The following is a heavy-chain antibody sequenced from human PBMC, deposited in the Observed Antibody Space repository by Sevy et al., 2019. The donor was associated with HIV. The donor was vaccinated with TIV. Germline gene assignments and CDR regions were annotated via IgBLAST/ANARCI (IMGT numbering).Heavy chain of an antibody. V-gene: IGHV4-34*01. D-gene: IGHD2-21*02. J-gene: IGHJ4*02. CDR2: INHSGST. Sequence: ETLSLTCAVYGGSFSGYYWSWIRQPPGKGLEWIGEINHSGSTNYNPSLKSRVTISVDTSKNQFSLKLSSVTAADTAVYYCVRGVVVTAQVGGFDYWGQGTLVTVSS. CDR3: VRGVVVTAQVGGFDY. CDR1: GGSFSGYY.